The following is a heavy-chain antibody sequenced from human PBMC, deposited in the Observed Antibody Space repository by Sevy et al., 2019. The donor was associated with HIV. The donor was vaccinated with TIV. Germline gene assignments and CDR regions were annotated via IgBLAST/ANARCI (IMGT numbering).Heavy chain of an antibody. CDR1: GFTFSSYA. CDR3: AKTLLGFGELLDY. D-gene: IGHD3-10*01. Sequence: GGSLRLSCAASGFTFSSYAMSWVRQAPGKGLEWVSAISGSGGSTYYADSVKGRFTISRDNSKNTLYLQMNSMRAEDTAVYYCAKTLLGFGELLDYWGQGTLVTVSS. V-gene: IGHV3-23*01. CDR2: ISGSGGST. J-gene: IGHJ4*02.